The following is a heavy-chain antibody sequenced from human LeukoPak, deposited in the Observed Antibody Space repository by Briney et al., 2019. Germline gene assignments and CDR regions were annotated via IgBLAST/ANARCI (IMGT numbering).Heavy chain of an antibody. CDR3: ARDRHYYDSSGYYA. D-gene: IGHD3-22*01. CDR1: GYTFTGYY. V-gene: IGHV1-2*02. Sequence: ASVKVSCKASGYTFTGYYMHWVRRAPGQGLEWMGWINPNSGGTNYAQKFQGRVTMTRDTSISTAYMELSRLRSDDTAAYYCARDRHYYDSSGYYAWGQGTLVTVSS. J-gene: IGHJ5*02. CDR2: INPNSGGT.